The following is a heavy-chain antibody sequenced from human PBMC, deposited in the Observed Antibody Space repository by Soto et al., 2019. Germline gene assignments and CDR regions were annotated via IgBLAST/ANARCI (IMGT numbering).Heavy chain of an antibody. V-gene: IGHV4-30-4*01. D-gene: IGHD3-3*01. J-gene: IGHJ2*01. Sequence: SETLSLTCTVSGGSISSGDYYWSWIRQPPGKGLEWIGYIYYSGSTYYNPSLKSRVTISVDTSKNQFSLKLSSVTAADTAVYYCARREFYDFWSGDGYFDLWGRGTLVTVSS. CDR1: GGSISSGDYY. CDR3: ARREFYDFWSGDGYFDL. CDR2: IYYSGST.